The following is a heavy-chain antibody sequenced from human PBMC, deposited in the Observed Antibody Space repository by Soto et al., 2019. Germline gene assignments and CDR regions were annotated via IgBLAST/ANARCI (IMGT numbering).Heavy chain of an antibody. CDR3: ARGVSRYCSSSTCSIDF. D-gene: IGHD2-2*01. Sequence: ASVKVSCKASGYTFTSYDINWVRQATGQGLEWMGWMNPNSGNTGYAQKFQGRVTMTRNTSISTAYMELSSLSSEDTAVYYCARGVSRYCSSSTCSIDFWGPGTLVTVFS. CDR1: GYTFTSYD. CDR2: MNPNSGNT. V-gene: IGHV1-8*01. J-gene: IGHJ4*02.